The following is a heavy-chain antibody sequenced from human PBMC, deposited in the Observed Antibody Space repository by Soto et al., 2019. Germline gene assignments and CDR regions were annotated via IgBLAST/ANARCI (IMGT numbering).Heavy chain of an antibody. J-gene: IGHJ4*02. CDR3: ARDISGTRSCYKEL. CDR2: VTNNGGSA. Sequence: EVQLLDSGGGLVQPGGSLRISCAASGFMFSSYVMNWVRQAPGKGLEWVASVTNNGGSAYYADSVKGRFTISRDNSNNTLYLQMSSLRADDTAVYCRARDISGTRSCYKELWGQGNQVTVSP. V-gene: IGHV3-23*01. D-gene: IGHD2-15*01. CDR1: GFMFSSYV.